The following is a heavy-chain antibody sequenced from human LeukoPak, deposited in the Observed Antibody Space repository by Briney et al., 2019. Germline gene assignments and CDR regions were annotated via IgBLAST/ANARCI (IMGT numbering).Heavy chain of an antibody. CDR2: ISYEGSRT. CDR3: ARDMKPRPGIAAAGTL. Sequence: PGGSLRLSCAASGFTFNGFAMHWVRQAPGKGLEWVALISYEGSRTYYGDPVKGRFTISRDNSKNTLSLHMTSLKSEDTAFYYCARDMKPRPGIAAAGTLWGQGTLVTVSS. V-gene: IGHV3-30*04. J-gene: IGHJ4*02. CDR1: GFTFNGFA. D-gene: IGHD6-13*01.